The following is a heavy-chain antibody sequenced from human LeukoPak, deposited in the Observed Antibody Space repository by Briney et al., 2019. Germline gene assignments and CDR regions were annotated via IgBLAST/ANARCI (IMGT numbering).Heavy chain of an antibody. CDR3: AGRDLTSTWSVP. D-gene: IGHD2-2*01. J-gene: IGHJ5*02. CDR1: GYIFTSYW. Sequence: ESLKIYCQGFGYIFTSYWLGWVRQMPGKGMEWMGDIYPGDSRIRYNPSFQGQVTISGDKSISTAYLQGVSLKASDTAMYYCAGRDLTSTWSVPWGQGTLVTVSS. CDR2: IYPGDSRI. V-gene: IGHV5-51*01.